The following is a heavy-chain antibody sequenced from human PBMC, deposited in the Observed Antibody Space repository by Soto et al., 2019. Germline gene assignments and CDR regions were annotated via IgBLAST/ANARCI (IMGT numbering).Heavy chain of an antibody. V-gene: IGHV3-23*01. Sequence: GGSLRLSCAASGFTFSVYAMSWVRQAPGKGLEWVSAISSNGGRTFYADSLRGRFTISRDNSKSALYLQMNNLRAEDTAIYYCAKYSELPYEAYLQQWGQGTLVTVSS. CDR2: ISSNGGRT. CDR1: GFTFSVYA. CDR3: AKYSELPYEAYLQQ. J-gene: IGHJ1*01. D-gene: IGHD1-7*01.